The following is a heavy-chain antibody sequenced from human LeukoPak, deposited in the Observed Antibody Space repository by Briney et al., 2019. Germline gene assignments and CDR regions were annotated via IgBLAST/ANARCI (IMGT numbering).Heavy chain of an antibody. Sequence: ASETLSLTCAVYGGSFSGYYWSWIRQPPGKGLEWIGEINHSGSTKYNPSLKSRVTMSVDTSKNQFSLNLRSVTPEDTAVYYCARNLIPEQLVLNFWGQGTLVTVSS. J-gene: IGHJ4*02. CDR1: GGSFSGYY. D-gene: IGHD6-13*01. CDR2: INHSGST. CDR3: ARNLIPEQLVLNF. V-gene: IGHV4-34*01.